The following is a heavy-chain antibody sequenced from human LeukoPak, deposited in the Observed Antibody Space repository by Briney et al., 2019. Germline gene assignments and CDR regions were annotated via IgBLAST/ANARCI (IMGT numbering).Heavy chain of an antibody. CDR2: INPTGGST. J-gene: IGHJ6*02. CDR1: GYTFTNYY. D-gene: IGHD6-19*01. Sequence: GASVTVSFKASGYTFTNYYIHWVRQAPGQGLEWMGIINPTGGSTTYAQKFQGRVTMTRDTSTSTVYMDLSSLRFEDTAVYYCARANFEAVAGTYRYYGMDVWGQGTTVTVSS. V-gene: IGHV1-46*01. CDR3: ARANFEAVAGTYRYYGMDV.